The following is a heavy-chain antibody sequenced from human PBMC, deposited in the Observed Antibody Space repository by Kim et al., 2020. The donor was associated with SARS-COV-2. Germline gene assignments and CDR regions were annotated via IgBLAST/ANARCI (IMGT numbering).Heavy chain of an antibody. J-gene: IGHJ4*02. Sequence: VKGRFTISRDNAKNSLDLQMNSLRAEDTALYYCAKDIGPHYDILTGPFDYWGQGTLVTVSS. D-gene: IGHD3-9*01. CDR3: AKDIGPHYDILTGPFDY. V-gene: IGHV3-9*01.